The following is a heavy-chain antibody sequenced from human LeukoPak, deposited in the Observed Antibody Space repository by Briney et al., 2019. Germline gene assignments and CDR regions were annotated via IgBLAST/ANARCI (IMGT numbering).Heavy chain of an antibody. CDR3: ARTRPSSGWYPLDY. J-gene: IGHJ4*02. V-gene: IGHV4-39*01. CDR2: IYYSGST. Sequence: PSETLSLTCTVSGGSIRSSYYYWGWIRQPPGKGLEWIGSIYYSGSTYYNPSLKSRVTISVDTSKNQFSLKLSSVTAADTAVYYCARTRPSSGWYPLDYWGQGTLVTVSS. CDR1: GGSIRSSYYY. D-gene: IGHD6-19*01.